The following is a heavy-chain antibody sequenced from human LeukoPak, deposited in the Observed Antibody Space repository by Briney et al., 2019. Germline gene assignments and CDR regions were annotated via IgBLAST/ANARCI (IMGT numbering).Heavy chain of an antibody. J-gene: IGHJ3*02. CDR3: ARGPYGSSGTPDAFDI. CDR2: IYSGGTT. D-gene: IGHD3-10*01. Sequence: GGSLRLSCAASGFTVSSDYMSWVRQAPGKGLEWVSVIYSGGTTHYADSVKGRFTISRGNSKNTLYLQMNSLRAEDTAVYYCARGPYGSSGTPDAFDIWGQGTMVTVSS. CDR1: GFTVSSDY. V-gene: IGHV3-66*01.